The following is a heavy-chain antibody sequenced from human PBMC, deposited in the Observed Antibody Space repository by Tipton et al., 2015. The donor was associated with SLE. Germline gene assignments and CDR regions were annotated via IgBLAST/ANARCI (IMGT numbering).Heavy chain of an antibody. J-gene: IGHJ4*02. V-gene: IGHV5-51*01. CDR3: ARQDNSGWFYFDY. Sequence: QLVQSGAEVKKPGESLKISCKGSGYRFTTSWIGWVRQMPGKGLEWMGIIYPGDSDSRYSPSFQGQVTFSADKSINTAYIQWSSLKPSDTAMYYCARQDNSGWFYFDYWGQGTLVIVSS. CDR2: IYPGDSDS. D-gene: IGHD6-19*01. CDR1: GYRFTTSW.